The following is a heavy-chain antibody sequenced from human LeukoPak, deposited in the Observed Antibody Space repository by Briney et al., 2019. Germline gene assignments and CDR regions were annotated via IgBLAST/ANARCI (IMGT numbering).Heavy chain of an antibody. CDR3: ARDLKAARPYFDY. CDR1: GFTFSSYS. CDR2: ISSSSSYI. J-gene: IGHJ4*02. V-gene: IGHV3-21*01. D-gene: IGHD6-6*01. Sequence: GGSLRLSCAASGFTFSSYSMNWVRQAPGKGLEWVSSISSSSSYIYYADSVKGRFTISRDNAKNSLYLQMNSLRAEDTAVYYCARDLKAARPYFDYWGQGALVTVSS.